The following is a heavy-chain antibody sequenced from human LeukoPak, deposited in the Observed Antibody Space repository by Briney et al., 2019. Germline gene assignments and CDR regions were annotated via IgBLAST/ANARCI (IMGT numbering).Heavy chain of an antibody. CDR2: INAGSGNT. CDR3: ARGTMAPNWFDP. Sequence: ASVKVSCKASGYTFSSYAMHWVRQAPGQRLEWMGWINAGSGNTKSSQKFQGRVTITRDTSASTAYMELSSLRSEDTAVYYCARGTMAPNWFDPWGQGTLVTVSS. D-gene: IGHD1-1*01. CDR1: GYTFSSYA. V-gene: IGHV1-3*01. J-gene: IGHJ5*02.